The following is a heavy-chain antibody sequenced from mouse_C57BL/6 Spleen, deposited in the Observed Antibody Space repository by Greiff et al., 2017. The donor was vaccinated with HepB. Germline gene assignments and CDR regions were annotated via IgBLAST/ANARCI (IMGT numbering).Heavy chain of an antibody. J-gene: IGHJ1*03. D-gene: IGHD1-1*01. CDR3: TYYYGSSYVGYFDV. CDR2: IHPNSGST. CDR1: GYTFTSYW. Sequence: VQLQQPGAELVKPGASVKLSCKASGYTFTSYWMHWVKQRPGQGLEWIGMIHPNSGSTNYNEKFKSKATLTVDKSSSTAYMQLSSLTSEDSAVYYCTYYYGSSYVGYFDVWGTGTTVTVSS. V-gene: IGHV1-64*01.